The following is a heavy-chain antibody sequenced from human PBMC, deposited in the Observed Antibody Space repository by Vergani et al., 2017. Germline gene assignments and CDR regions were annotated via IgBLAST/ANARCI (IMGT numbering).Heavy chain of an antibody. CDR3: AKVGRSEVAGTFGAFDI. CDR1: GFTVSTDY. CDR2: LYRGAFT. J-gene: IGHJ3*02. D-gene: IGHD6-19*01. V-gene: IGHV3-66*02. Sequence: EVQLVESGGGLVQPGGSLTLSCAASGFTVSTDYFSWVRQAPGKGLEWVSILYRGAFTSYTDSVKGRFTVSRDISKNSLFLQMNSLRPEDTAVYYCAKVGRSEVAGTFGAFDIWGQGTMVTVSS.